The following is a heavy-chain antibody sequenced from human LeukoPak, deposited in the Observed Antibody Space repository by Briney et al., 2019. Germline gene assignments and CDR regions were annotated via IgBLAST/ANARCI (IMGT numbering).Heavy chain of an antibody. Sequence: GRSLRLSCAASGFTFSTYGMHWVRQAPGKGLEWVAVISYDGSNKYYVDSVKGRFTISRDNSKNILYLQMNSLRAEDTAVYYCAKGGEDNLSDGTEYWGQGTLVTVSS. V-gene: IGHV3-30*18. CDR2: ISYDGSNK. CDR1: GFTFSTYG. J-gene: IGHJ4*02. D-gene: IGHD1-1*01. CDR3: AKGGEDNLSDGTEY.